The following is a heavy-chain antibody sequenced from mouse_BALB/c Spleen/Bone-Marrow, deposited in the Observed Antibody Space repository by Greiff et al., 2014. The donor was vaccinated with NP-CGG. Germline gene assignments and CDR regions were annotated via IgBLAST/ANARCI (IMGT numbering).Heavy chain of an antibody. CDR2: IYPGSGST. Sequence: GSELVRPGASVKLSCKASGYTFTSYWMHWVKQRPGQGLEWIGNIYPGSGSTNYDEKFKSKATLTVDTSSSTANMQLSSLTSEDSAVYYCTPRLRYWGQGTTLTVSS. V-gene: IGHV1S22*01. D-gene: IGHD1-2*01. J-gene: IGHJ2*01. CDR1: GYTFTSYW. CDR3: TPRLRY.